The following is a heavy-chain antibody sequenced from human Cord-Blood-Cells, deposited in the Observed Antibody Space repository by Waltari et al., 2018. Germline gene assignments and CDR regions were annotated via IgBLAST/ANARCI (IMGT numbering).Heavy chain of an antibody. CDR3: ARGSNTYYYYMDV. D-gene: IGHD3-10*01. J-gene: IGHJ6*03. V-gene: IGHV1-69*09. CDR2: IIPILGIA. CDR1: GGTFSSYA. Sequence: QVQLVQSGAEVKKPGSSVKVSCKASGGTFSSYAISWLRQAPGQGLEWLGRIIPILGIANYAQKCQGRVTITADKSTSTAYMELSSLRSEDTAVYYCARGSNTYYYYMDVWGKGTTVTVSS.